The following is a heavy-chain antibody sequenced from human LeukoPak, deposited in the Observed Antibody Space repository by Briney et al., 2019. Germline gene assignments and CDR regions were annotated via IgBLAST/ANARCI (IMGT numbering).Heavy chain of an antibody. CDR1: GYTFTSYY. J-gene: IGHJ1*01. V-gene: IGHV1-2*02. CDR3: ARFPAAGTGYFQH. Sequence: SVKVSCKASGYTFTSYYMHWVRQAPGQGLEWMGWINPNSGGTNYAQKLQGRVTMTTDTSTSTAYMELRSLRSDDTAVYYSARFPAAGTGYFQHWGQGTLVTVSS. D-gene: IGHD6-13*01. CDR2: INPNSGGT.